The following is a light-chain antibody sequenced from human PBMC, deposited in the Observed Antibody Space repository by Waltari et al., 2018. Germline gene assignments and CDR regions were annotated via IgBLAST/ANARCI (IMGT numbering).Light chain of an antibody. CDR1: SRDVGAYNY. J-gene: IGLJ2*01. CDR3: SSYTTSSTVV. Sequence: QSALTQPASESGSPGQSITISCTGTSRDVGAYNYVSWYQQHPGKAPKLMIYDVSNRPSGVSNRFSGSKSGNTASLTISGLQAEDEADYYCSSYTTSSTVVFGGGTKLTVL. V-gene: IGLV2-14*03. CDR2: DVS.